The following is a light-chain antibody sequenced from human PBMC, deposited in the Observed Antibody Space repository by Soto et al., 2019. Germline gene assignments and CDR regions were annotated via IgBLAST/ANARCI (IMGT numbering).Light chain of an antibody. CDR2: DAS. Sequence: EIVLTQSPATLSLSPGERATLSCMASQRVSSYLAWYQQKPGQAPRLLIYDASNRATGVPARFSGSGSGTDFPITISSLDPEDVVVYYYQQHNYSQNTFGQGTKLEIK. CDR3: QQHNYSQNT. V-gene: IGKV3-11*01. J-gene: IGKJ2*01. CDR1: QRVSSY.